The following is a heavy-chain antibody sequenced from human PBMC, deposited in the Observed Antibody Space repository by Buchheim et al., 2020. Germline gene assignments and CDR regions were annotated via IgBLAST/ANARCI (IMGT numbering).Heavy chain of an antibody. CDR2: IYIGGST. CDR1: GFTVSSKF. V-gene: IGHV3-66*01. CDR3: AGGEGLGIGC. Sequence: EVQLVESGGALVQPGGSLRLSCAVSGFTVSSKFMSWVRQAPGKGLEWVSLIYIGGSTYYADSVKGRFTISRDNSKNTLYLQMSSLRVEDRAVYYWAGGEGLGIGCGGRGT. D-gene: IGHD3/OR15-3a*01. J-gene: IGHJ4*02.